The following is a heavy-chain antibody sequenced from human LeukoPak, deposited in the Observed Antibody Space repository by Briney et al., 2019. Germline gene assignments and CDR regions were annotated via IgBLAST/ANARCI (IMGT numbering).Heavy chain of an antibody. D-gene: IGHD2-15*01. CDR2: ISSSSSYI. J-gene: IGHJ3*02. Sequence: KPGGSLRLSCAASGFTFNSYSMNWVRQAPGKGLEWVSSISSSSSYIYYADSVKGRFTISRDNAKNSLYLQMNSLRAEDTAVYYCARDREEYCSGGSCQAFDIWGQGTMVTVSS. CDR1: GFTFNSYS. V-gene: IGHV3-21*01. CDR3: ARDREEYCSGGSCQAFDI.